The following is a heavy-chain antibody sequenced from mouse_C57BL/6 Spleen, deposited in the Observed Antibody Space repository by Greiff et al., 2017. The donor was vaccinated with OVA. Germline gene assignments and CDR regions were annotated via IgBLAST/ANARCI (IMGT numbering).Heavy chain of an antibody. D-gene: IGHD4-1*01. J-gene: IGHJ2*01. CDR1: GFSLTSYG. Sequence: VKLVESGPGLVQPSQRLSITCTVSGFSLTSYGVHWVRQSPGQGLEWLGVIWRGGSPDSNAAFISRLSISKDNSKSQVFFKMNSLQAEDTAIYYCARDVGRGVDYWGQGTTLTVSS. CDR3: ARDVGRGVDY. V-gene: IGHV2-2*01. CDR2: IWRGGSP.